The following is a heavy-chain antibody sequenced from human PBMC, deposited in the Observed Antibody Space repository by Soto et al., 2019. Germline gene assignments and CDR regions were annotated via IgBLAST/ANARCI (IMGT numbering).Heavy chain of an antibody. Sequence: SETLSLTCVVYGGSFSGYYWSWIRQSPGKGLEWIGGINHRGSTNYNPSLESRVTISVDTSKNQFSLKLPSVTAADTAMYYCARDGFCTSTTCRAGNWFDPWGQGTLVTVSS. D-gene: IGHD2-2*01. V-gene: IGHV4-34*01. CDR1: GGSFSGYY. CDR3: ARDGFCTSTTCRAGNWFDP. J-gene: IGHJ5*02. CDR2: INHRGST.